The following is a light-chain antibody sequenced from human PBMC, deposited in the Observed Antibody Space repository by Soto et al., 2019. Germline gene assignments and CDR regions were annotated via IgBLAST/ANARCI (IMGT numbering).Light chain of an antibody. Sequence: QSVLTQPASVSGSPGQSITISCTGTSSDVGGYNYVSWYQQYPGKAPKLMIYDVSNRPSGVSNRFSGSKSGNTASLTISGLQAEDEADYYCNSYTGSSTLSSVFGTGTKLTVL. V-gene: IGLV2-14*01. CDR2: DVS. CDR3: NSYTGSSTLSSV. CDR1: SSDVGGYNY. J-gene: IGLJ1*01.